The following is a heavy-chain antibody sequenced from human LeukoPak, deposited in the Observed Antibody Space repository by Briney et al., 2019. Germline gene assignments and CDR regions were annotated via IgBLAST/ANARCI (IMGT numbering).Heavy chain of an antibody. D-gene: IGHD2-2*01. CDR2: IRRSGDTI. V-gene: IGHV3-48*01. Sequence: GGSLRLSCAASGFTFSSYSMNWVRQAPGKGLEWVSYIRRSGDTIYYADSVKGRFTISRDNVKNSLYLQMNSLRAEDTAVYYCAKLESIVVVPAAEDWGQGTLVTVSS. CDR3: AKLESIVVVPAAED. J-gene: IGHJ4*02. CDR1: GFTFSSYS.